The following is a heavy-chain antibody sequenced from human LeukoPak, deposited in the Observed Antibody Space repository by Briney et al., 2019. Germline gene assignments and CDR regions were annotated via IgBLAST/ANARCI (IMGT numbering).Heavy chain of an antibody. D-gene: IGHD3-22*01. CDR3: ARGGGYYIY. Sequence: GGSLRLSCAASGFTFSSYEMHWVRQAPGKGLEWVANIRQDGSETYYVDSVKGRFTIFRDNAKNSLYLQMNGLRAEDTAVYYCARGGGYYIYWGQGTLVTVSS. J-gene: IGHJ4*02. CDR2: IRQDGSET. CDR1: GFTFSSYE. V-gene: IGHV3-7*01.